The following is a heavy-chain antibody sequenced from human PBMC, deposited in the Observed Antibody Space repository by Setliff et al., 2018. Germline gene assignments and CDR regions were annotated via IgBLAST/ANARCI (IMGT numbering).Heavy chain of an antibody. CDR2: ISFDGTDQ. Sequence: GGSLRLSCAASGFTFNVFGMHWVRQAPGKGLEWVALISFDGTDQYYSDSVKSRFTISRDNSENTVYLQMNSLSEEDTAVYYCARDHVYGSQYYYYYYGMDVWGQGTTVTVSS. D-gene: IGHD3-10*01. J-gene: IGHJ6*02. CDR3: ARDHVYGSQYYYYYYGMDV. V-gene: IGHV3-30*06. CDR1: GFTFNVFG.